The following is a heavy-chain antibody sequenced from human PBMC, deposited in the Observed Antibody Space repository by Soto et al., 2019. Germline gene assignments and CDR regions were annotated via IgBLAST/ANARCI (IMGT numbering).Heavy chain of an antibody. CDR2: IYYSGST. V-gene: IGHV4-59*01. CDR1: GGSICSYY. D-gene: IGHD6-19*01. CDR3: ARGLDSSGWYYYFDY. J-gene: IGHJ4*02. Sequence: SETLSLTCTVSGGSICSYYWSWIRQPPGKGLEWIGYIYYSGSTNYNPSLKSRVTISVDTSKNQFSLKLSSVTAADTAVYYCARGLDSSGWYYYFDYWGQGTLVTVSS.